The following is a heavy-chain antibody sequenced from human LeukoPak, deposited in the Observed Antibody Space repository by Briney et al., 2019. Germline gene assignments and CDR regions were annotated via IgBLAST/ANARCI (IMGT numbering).Heavy chain of an antibody. CDR2: IHFDGSTK. D-gene: IGHD2-2*01. V-gene: IGHV3-30*02. J-gene: IGHJ4*02. CDR3: AKDQCTRTSCDGYPGY. CDR1: GFTFSSYG. Sequence: GGSLRLSCAASGFTFSSYGMHWVRQAPAKGLEWVAFIHFDGSTKYSGDSVKGRFTISRDNSKNTLYLQMNSLRPEDTAVYYCAKDQCTRTSCDGYPGYWGQGSLVTVSS.